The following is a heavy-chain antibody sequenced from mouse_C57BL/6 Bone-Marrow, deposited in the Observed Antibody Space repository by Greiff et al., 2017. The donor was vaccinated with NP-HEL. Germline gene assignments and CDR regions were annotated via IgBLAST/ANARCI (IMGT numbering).Heavy chain of an antibody. D-gene: IGHD2-3*01. CDR1: GYTFTRSW. V-gene: IGHV1-59*01. Sequence: QVQLQQPGAELVRPGTSVKLSCKASGYTFTRSWMHWVKQRPGQGLEWIGVIDPSASYTNYNQKFKGKATLTVDTSSSTAYMQRSSLTSEDCEVYYCARRGDGYYAMDYWGQGTPVTVSS. CDR2: IDPSASYT. CDR3: ARRGDGYYAMDY. J-gene: IGHJ4*01.